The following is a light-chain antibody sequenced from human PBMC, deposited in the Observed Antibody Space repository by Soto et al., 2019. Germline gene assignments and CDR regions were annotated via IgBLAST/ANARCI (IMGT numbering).Light chain of an antibody. Sequence: DIVMTQSPDSLAVSLGERATIHCKSSQTIFYTSTNKNYLAWYQQRPGQPPKLLIYWASDRESGVPNRFSGSGSGTDFTLTISGLHAEDVALYYCQQYYSTPFTLGPGTKLDIK. CDR3: QQYYSTPFT. CDR1: QTIFYTSTNKNY. CDR2: WAS. V-gene: IGKV4-1*01. J-gene: IGKJ3*01.